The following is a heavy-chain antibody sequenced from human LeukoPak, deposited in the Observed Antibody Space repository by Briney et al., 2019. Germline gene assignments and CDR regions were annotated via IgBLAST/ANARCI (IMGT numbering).Heavy chain of an antibody. J-gene: IGHJ4*02. V-gene: IGHV4-59*12. CDR3: ARGLRDGHKPFDY. D-gene: IGHD5-24*01. CDR1: GGSISSYY. Sequence: SETLSLTCTVSGGSISSYYWSWIRQPPGKGLEWIGYIYYSGSANYNPSLKSRVTISVDTSKNQFSLKLSSMTAADTAMFYCARGLRDGHKPFDYWGQGTLVIVSS. CDR2: IYYSGSA.